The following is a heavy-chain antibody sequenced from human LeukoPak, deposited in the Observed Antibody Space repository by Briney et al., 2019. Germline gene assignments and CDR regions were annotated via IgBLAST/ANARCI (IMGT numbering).Heavy chain of an antibody. J-gene: IGHJ6*02. CDR3: ARDYYYDSSGYYGRSYGMDV. V-gene: IGHV3-23*01. CDR1: GFTFSSYA. Sequence: GGSLRLSCAASGFTFSSYAMSWVRQAPGKGLEWVSAISGSGGSTQYADSVKGRFTISRDNSKNTLYLQMNSLRAEDTAVYYCARDYYYDSSGYYGRSYGMDVWGQGTTVTVSS. CDR2: ISGSGGST. D-gene: IGHD3-22*01.